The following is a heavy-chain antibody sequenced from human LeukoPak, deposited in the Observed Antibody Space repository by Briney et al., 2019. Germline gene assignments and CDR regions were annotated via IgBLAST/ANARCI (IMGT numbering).Heavy chain of an antibody. CDR2: IYPGDSST. CDR1: GYSFTSYW. V-gene: IGHV5-51*01. CDR3: ARHVGPGMPVTTELSSYYYYHGMDV. J-gene: IGHJ6*04. D-gene: IGHD4-17*01. Sequence: GESLKISCKSSGYSFTSYWIAWVRQMPGKGLEWMGIIYPGDSSTTYSPSFRGQVTISADKSITTAYLQWSSLEASYTAIYYCARHVGPGMPVTTELSSYYYYHGMDVWGKGTTVTVSS.